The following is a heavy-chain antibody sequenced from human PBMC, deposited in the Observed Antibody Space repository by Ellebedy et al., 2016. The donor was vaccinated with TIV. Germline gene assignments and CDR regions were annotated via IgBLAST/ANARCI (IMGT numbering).Heavy chain of an antibody. CDR3: AKDILGWGSYRLGYYFDY. CDR2: INSDGSST. Sequence: PGGSLRLSCAASGFTFSSYWMHWVRQAPGKGLVWVSRINSDGSSTSYADSVKGRFTISRDNSKNTLYLQMNSLRAEDTDVYYCAKDILGWGSYRLGYYFDYWGQGTLVTVSS. CDR1: GFTFSSYW. V-gene: IGHV3-74*01. D-gene: IGHD3-16*02. J-gene: IGHJ4*02.